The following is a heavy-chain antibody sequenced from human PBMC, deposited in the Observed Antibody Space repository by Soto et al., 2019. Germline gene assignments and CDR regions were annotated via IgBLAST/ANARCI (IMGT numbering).Heavy chain of an antibody. V-gene: IGHV3-33*01. CDR3: ARDKSANYYGSVGYY. CDR1: GFTFSSYG. J-gene: IGHJ4*02. D-gene: IGHD3-10*01. Sequence: QVQLVESGGGVVQPGRSLRLSCAASGFTFSSYGMHWVRQAPGKGLEWVAVIWYDGSNKYYADSVKGRFTISRDNSKNTLYLQMTSLGAEDTAVYYCARDKSANYYGSVGYYWGQGTLVTVSS. CDR2: IWYDGSNK.